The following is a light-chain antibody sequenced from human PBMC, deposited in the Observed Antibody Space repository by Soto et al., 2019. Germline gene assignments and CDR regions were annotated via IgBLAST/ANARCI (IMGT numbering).Light chain of an antibody. J-gene: IGKJ5*01. CDR3: KHYNSYFAT. CDR2: GAS. CDR1: QNIVNW. V-gene: IGKV1-5*01. Sequence: DIQMTQSPSTLSASVGDRVTITCRASQNIVNWLAWYQQKPGKAPTILIYGASTLERGVSSRFNGSGFGTEFSLTIFMLLPGVFATYYCKHYNSYFATFGQGTRLEIK.